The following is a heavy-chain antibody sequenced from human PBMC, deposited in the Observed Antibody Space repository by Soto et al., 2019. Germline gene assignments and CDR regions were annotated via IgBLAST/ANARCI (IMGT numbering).Heavy chain of an antibody. CDR3: ARESAGSHKNNWFDP. CDR1: GASITSYY. CDR2: VHYSGGT. Sequence: SETLSLTCTVSGASITSYYWSWSRQRPGQGLECIGFVHYSGGTKYNLTLKSRVTIPLDSAQNQLSLKVISVTAADTAVYYCARESAGSHKNNWFDPWGQGILVTVSS. V-gene: IGHV4-59*01. J-gene: IGHJ5*02.